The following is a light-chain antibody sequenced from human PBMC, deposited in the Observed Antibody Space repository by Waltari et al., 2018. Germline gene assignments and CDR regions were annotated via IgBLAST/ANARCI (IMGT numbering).Light chain of an antibody. V-gene: IGKV1-33*01. CDR1: QDISNY. J-gene: IGKJ5*01. Sequence: DIQMTQSPSSLSASVGDRVNITCQASQDISNYLYWYQQKPGKAPNLLIYDASNLESGVPSRFSGRGSETDFTFTITSLQPEDIATYHCQQYANLPHTFGQGTRLEIK. CDR3: QQYANLPHT. CDR2: DAS.